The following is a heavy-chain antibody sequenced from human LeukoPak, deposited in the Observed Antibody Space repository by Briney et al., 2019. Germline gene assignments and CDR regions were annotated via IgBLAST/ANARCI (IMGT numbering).Heavy chain of an antibody. D-gene: IGHD6-13*01. CDR3: ARAPGIAAAGSNYYYYMDV. J-gene: IGHJ6*03. CDR1: GGSISSYY. Sequence: PSETLSLTCTVSGGSISSYYWSWIRQPPGKGLEWIGYIYTSGSTNYNPSLKSRVTISVDTSKNQFSLKLSSVTAADTAVYYCARAPGIAAAGSNYYYYMDVWGKGTTVTVSS. V-gene: IGHV4-4*09. CDR2: IYTSGST.